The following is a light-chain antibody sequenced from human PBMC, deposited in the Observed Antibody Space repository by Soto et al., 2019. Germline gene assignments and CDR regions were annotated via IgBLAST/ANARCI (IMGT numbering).Light chain of an antibody. Sequence: NFMLTQPHSVSESPGKTVTISCTRSSGSIASNYVQWYQQRPGSAPTTVIYEDNERPSGVPDRFSGSIDRSSNSASLTISGLKTGYEADYYWQSYDSSSYVFGSGTKLTVL. J-gene: IGLJ1*01. V-gene: IGLV6-57*04. CDR2: EDN. CDR3: QSYDSSSYV. CDR1: SGSIASNY.